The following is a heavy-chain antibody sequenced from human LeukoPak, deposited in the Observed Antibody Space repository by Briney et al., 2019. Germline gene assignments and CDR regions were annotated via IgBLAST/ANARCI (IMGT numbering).Heavy chain of an antibody. CDR2: ISSTSSYI. D-gene: IGHD2-2*01. CDR1: GLAFSSYW. Sequence: GGSLRLSCAYSGLAFSSYWMSCVRQAPGKGLEWVSSISSTSSYIYYADSVKGRFTISRDKAKNSVYLQMNSLRAEDTAVYYCARESASRSYYYYMDVWGKGTTVTVSS. CDR3: ARESASRSYYYYMDV. J-gene: IGHJ6*03. V-gene: IGHV3-21*01.